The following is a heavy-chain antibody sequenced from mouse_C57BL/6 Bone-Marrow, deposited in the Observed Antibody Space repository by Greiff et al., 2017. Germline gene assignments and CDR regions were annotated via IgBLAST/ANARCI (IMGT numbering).Heavy chain of an antibody. CDR1: GYTFTSYW. CDR3: AREGEYAFFDY. CDR2: IDPSDSYT. Sequence: VQLQQPGAELVMPGASVKLSCKASGYTFTSYWMHWVKQRPGQGLEWIGEIDPSDSYTNYNQKFKGKSTLTVDKSSSTAYMQLSSLTSEDSAVYYCAREGEYAFFDYWGQGTTLTVSS. V-gene: IGHV1-69*01. D-gene: IGHD5-2*01. J-gene: IGHJ2*01.